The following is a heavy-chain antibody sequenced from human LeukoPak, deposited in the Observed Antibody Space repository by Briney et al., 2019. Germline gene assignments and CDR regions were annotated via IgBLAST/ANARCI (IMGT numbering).Heavy chain of an antibody. CDR3: ARAYNYYDSSGYYLGYYFDN. Sequence: ASVKVSCKASGYTFTSYAMHWVRQAPGQRLEWMGWSNDGNGNTKYSQGLQGRVTITRDTSASTAYMELSSLRSEDMAVYYCARAYNYYDSSGYYLGYYFDNWGQGTLVTVSS. J-gene: IGHJ4*02. V-gene: IGHV1-3*02. D-gene: IGHD3-22*01. CDR1: GYTFTSYA. CDR2: SNDGNGNT.